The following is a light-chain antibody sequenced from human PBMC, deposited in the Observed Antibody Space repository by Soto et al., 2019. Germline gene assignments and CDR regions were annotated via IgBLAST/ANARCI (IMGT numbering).Light chain of an antibody. CDR1: SNDVGGYNY. CDR3: NSYTSSSTGV. J-gene: IGLJ3*02. CDR2: EVT. V-gene: IGLV2-14*01. Sequence: QSVLTQPASVSGSPGQSITISCTGTSNDVGGYNYVSWYQHHPGKAPKLMIYEVTNRPSGVSNRFSGSKSGNTASLTISGLQPEDEADYYCNSYTSSSTGVFGGGTKVTVL.